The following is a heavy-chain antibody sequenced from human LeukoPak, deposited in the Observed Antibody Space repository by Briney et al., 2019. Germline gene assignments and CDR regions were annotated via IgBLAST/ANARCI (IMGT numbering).Heavy chain of an antibody. CDR3: ARQSGQSKNFDY. D-gene: IGHD3-10*01. V-gene: IGHV4-59*01. Sequence: SETLSLTCTVSGGSISSYYWSWIRQPPGKGLERIGYIYYSGSTNYNPSLKSRVTISVDTSKNQFSLKLSSVTAADTAVYYCARQSGQSKNFDYWGQGTLVTVSS. CDR1: GGSISSYY. CDR2: IYYSGST. J-gene: IGHJ4*02.